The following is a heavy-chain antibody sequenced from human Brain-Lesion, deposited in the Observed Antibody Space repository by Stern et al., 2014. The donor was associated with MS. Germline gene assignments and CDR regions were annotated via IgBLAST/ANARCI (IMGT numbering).Heavy chain of an antibody. CDR2: IKQDGSEK. CDR1: GFSFSSYW. CDR3: ARDCGVGNCAGARGYSYYYGLDV. D-gene: IGHD2-8*02. Sequence: EVQLVESGGGLVQPGGSQRLSCAASGFSFSSYWMTWVRQAPGRGPEWVANIKQDGSEKYYGASVKGRFTISRDNAKNSLYLQMHSLRDEDTAVYYCARDCGVGNCAGARGYSYYYGLDVWGQGTTVTVSS. V-gene: IGHV3-7*01. J-gene: IGHJ6*02.